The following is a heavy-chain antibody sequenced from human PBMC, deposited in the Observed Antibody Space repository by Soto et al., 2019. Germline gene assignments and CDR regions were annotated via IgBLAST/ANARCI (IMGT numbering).Heavy chain of an antibody. CDR3: ARDPLADYGFDS. J-gene: IGHJ4*02. D-gene: IGHD4-17*01. V-gene: IGHV3-7*01. Sequence: PGGSLRLSCTGSGFTFSSYWMSWVRQAPGKGLEWVANIKRDGSEKYYVDSVKGRFTISRDNARSSLFLQMNGLRAEDTAVYYCARDPLADYGFDSWGQGTPVTVSS. CDR2: IKRDGSEK. CDR1: GFTFSSYW.